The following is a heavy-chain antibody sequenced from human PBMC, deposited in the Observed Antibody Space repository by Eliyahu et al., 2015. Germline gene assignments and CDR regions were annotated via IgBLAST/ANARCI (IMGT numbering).Heavy chain of an antibody. CDR3: VREGTNDSLDY. V-gene: IGHV3-21*01. J-gene: IGHJ4*02. D-gene: IGHD3-22*01. CDR2: ISTNSLYI. Sequence: EVQVVESGGGLVKPGXSLRLXCAASGXTFRTHNMNWVRQAPGKGLEWVSSISTNSLYIHYIDSVKGRFTISRDNAKNSLYLQMNSLRVDDTAVYYCVREGTNDSLDYWGQGTLVTVSS. CDR1: GXTFRTHN.